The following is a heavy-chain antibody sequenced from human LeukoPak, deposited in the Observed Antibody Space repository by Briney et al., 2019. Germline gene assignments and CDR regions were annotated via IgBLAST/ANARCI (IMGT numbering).Heavy chain of an antibody. Sequence: GGSLRLSCVASGFTFISKAMSWVRQAPGKGLEWVSYISSSGSTIYYADSVKGRFTISRDNAKNSLYLQMNSLRAEDTAVYYCARDGAPDAHCSSSSCAIRWGQGTLVTVSS. CDR1: GFTFISKA. D-gene: IGHD2-2*01. V-gene: IGHV3-48*03. J-gene: IGHJ4*02. CDR2: ISSSGSTI. CDR3: ARDGAPDAHCSSSSCAIR.